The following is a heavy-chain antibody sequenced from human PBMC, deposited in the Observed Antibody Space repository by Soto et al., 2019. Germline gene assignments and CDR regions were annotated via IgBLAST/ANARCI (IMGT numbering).Heavy chain of an antibody. Sequence: PSETLSLTCTVSGGSISSGDYYWSWIRQPPGKGLEWIGYIYYSGSTYYNPSLKSRVTISVDTSKNQFSLKLSSVTAADTVVYYCARYMTTVTQYYFDYWGQGTLVTVSS. CDR1: GGSISSGDYY. D-gene: IGHD4-4*01. CDR3: ARYMTTVTQYYFDY. CDR2: IYYSGST. J-gene: IGHJ4*02. V-gene: IGHV4-30-4*01.